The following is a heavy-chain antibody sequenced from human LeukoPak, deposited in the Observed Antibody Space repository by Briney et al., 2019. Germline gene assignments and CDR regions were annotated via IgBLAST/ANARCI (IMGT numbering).Heavy chain of an antibody. V-gene: IGHV3-23*01. CDR3: AKDPTRYSSSSGGYFDY. Sequence: GGSLRLSCAVSGFAFGSEAMSWVRRSPARGLEWVASISPGGGTTYYADSVKGRFTISRDNSKNTLYLQMNSLRAEDTAVYYCAKDPTRYSSSSGGYFDYWGQGTLVTVSS. D-gene: IGHD6-6*01. J-gene: IGHJ4*02. CDR1: GFAFGSEA. CDR2: ISPGGGTT.